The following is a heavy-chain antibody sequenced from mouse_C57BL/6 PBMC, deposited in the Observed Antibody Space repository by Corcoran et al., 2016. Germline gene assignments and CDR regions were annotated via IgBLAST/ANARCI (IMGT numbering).Heavy chain of an antibody. J-gene: IGHJ4*01. CDR2: INTYSGVP. CDR3: ARSGPMAMDY. CDR1: GYTFTTYG. D-gene: IGHD3-1*01. V-gene: IGHV9-3*01. Sequence: QIQLVQSGPELEKPGETVKISCKASGYTFTTYGMSWVKQAPGKGLKWMGWINTYSGVPTYADDFKGRFAFSLETSASTAYLQINNLKNEDTATYFCARSGPMAMDYWGQGTSVTVSS.